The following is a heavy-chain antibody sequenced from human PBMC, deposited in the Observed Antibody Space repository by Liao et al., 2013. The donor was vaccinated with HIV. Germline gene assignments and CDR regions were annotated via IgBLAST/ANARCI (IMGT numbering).Heavy chain of an antibody. CDR2: INSSGRS. Sequence: QVQLRESGPGLVKPSQTLSLTCTVSGGSVSSGSYYWTWIRQPAGKGLEWIGRINSSGRSKYNPSLRSRVTISADTSKNQFSLKVTSVSAADTAVYYCARDFEGYCSGGACFSWFDSWGQGTLVTVSS. V-gene: IGHV4-61*02. CDR1: GGSVSSGSYY. J-gene: IGHJ5*01. CDR3: ARDFEGYCSGGACFSWFDS. D-gene: IGHD2-15*01.